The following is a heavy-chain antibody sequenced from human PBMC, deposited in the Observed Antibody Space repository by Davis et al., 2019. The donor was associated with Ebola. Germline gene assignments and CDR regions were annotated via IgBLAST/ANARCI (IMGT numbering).Heavy chain of an antibody. CDR2: IKQDGSEK. J-gene: IGHJ4*02. D-gene: IGHD5-12*01. V-gene: IGHV3-7*03. CDR3: ARGFRTPGGYRFDY. CDR1: GFTFSSYW. Sequence: GESPKISCAASGFTFSSYWMSWVRQAPGKGLEWVANIKQDGSEKYYADSVKGRFTISRDNAKNSLYLQMNSLRAEDTALYHCARGFRTPGGYRFDYWGQGTLVTVSS.